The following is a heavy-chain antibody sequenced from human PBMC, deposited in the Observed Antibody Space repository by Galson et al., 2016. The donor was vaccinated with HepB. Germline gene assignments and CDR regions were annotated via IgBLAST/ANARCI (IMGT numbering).Heavy chain of an antibody. CDR2: ISGSGDYT. D-gene: IGHD3-10*01. Sequence: SLRLSCAASGFTFNRHMMSWVRQAPGKGLEWVSSISGSGDYTHYADTVKGRFTISRDNAKNSLYVEMNSLIAEDTAVYYCASSYGSGSYWSLWGQGTLVTVSA. CDR1: GFTFNRHM. V-gene: IGHV3-21*01. CDR3: ASSYGSGSYWSL. J-gene: IGHJ4*02.